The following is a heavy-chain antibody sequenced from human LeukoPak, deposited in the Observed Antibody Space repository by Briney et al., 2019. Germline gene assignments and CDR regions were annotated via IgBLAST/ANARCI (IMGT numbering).Heavy chain of an antibody. CDR2: INHSGNT. CDR3: ARVLRGTSSESTDAFDI. J-gene: IGHJ3*02. Sequence: SETLSLTCAVYGGSLSGHYWSWIRQPPGKGLEWISEINHSGNTHNNPSLKSRVTISVDTAKNQFSLRLSSVTAADTAVYSCARVLRGTSSESTDAFDIWGQGTMVTVSS. CDR1: GGSLSGHY. D-gene: IGHD3-16*01. V-gene: IGHV4-34*01.